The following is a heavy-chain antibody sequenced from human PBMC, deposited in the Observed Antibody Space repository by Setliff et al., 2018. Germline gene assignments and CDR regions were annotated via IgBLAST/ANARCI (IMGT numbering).Heavy chain of an antibody. CDR1: GDSISSGSYY. V-gene: IGHV4-61*09. CDR3: ARAGPTVTFFRVLVIFWWDP. J-gene: IGHJ5*02. Sequence: PSETLSLTCTVSGDSISSGSYYWTWIRQPAGKGLEWIGHFHTGGSTNYNRSLRSRVSISVDTSKNQFSLKLSSVTAADTATYYCARAGPTVTFFRVLVIFWWDPWGQGSLVTVSS. D-gene: IGHD3-3*01. CDR2: FHTGGST.